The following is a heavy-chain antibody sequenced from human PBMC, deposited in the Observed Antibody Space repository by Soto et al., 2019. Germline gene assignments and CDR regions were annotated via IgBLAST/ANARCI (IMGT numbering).Heavy chain of an antibody. CDR3: ARDFRYCSSTSCYPSDYYGMDV. CDR2: ISYDGSNK. J-gene: IGHJ6*02. CDR1: GFTFSSYA. Sequence: PGGSLRLSCAASGFTFSSYAMHWVRQAPGKGLEWVAVISYDGSNKYYADSVKGRFTISRDNSKNTLYLQMNSLRAEDTAVYYCARDFRYCSSTSCYPSDYYGMDVWGQGTTVTVSS. V-gene: IGHV3-30-3*01. D-gene: IGHD2-2*01.